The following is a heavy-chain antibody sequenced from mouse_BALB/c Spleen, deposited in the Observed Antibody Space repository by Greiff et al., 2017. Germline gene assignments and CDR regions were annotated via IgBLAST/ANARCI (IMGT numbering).Heavy chain of an antibody. D-gene: IGHD1-1*01. CDR1: GFTFSDYY. Sequence: EVKLVESGGGLVKPGGSLKLSCAASGFTFSDYYMYWVRQTPEKRLEWVATISDGGSYTYYPDSVKGRFTISRDNAKNNLYLQMSSLKSEDTAMYYCARGYGSSYGGFAYWGQGTLVTVSA. J-gene: IGHJ3*01. CDR2: ISDGGSYT. CDR3: ARGYGSSYGGFAY. V-gene: IGHV5-4*02.